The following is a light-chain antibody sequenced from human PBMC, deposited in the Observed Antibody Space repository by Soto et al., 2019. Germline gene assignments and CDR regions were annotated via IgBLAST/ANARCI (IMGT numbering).Light chain of an antibody. J-gene: IGKJ3*01. CDR1: QSLLHSNGYNY. CDR3: MQALQTPFT. V-gene: IGKV2-28*01. Sequence: DLVMTQSPLSLPVTPGEPASISCRSSQSLLHSNGYNYLDWYLQKPGQSPQILIYLGSNRASGVPDRFSGSGSGTDFTLKISRVEAEDVGVYYCMQALQTPFTFGPGTKVDIK. CDR2: LGS.